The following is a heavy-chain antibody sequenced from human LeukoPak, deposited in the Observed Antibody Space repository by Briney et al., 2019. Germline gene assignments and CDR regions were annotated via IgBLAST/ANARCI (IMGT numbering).Heavy chain of an antibody. J-gene: IGHJ4*02. CDR2: IKQDGSEK. D-gene: IGHD2-21*02. V-gene: IGHV3-7*01. Sequence: GGSLRLSCAASGFTFSSYWMSWVRQAPGKGLEWVANIKQDGSEKYYVDSVKGRFTISRDNAKNSLYLQMNSLRAEDTAVYYCARVIRGVVVTATGPFDYWGQGTLVTVSS. CDR1: GFTFSSYW. CDR3: ARVIRGVVVTATGPFDY.